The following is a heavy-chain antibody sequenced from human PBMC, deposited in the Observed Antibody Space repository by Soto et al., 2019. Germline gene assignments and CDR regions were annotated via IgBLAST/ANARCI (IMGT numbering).Heavy chain of an antibody. J-gene: IGHJ6*02. CDR3: ARHSGSSRYSVMDV. V-gene: IGHV4-39*01. CDR1: GGSISSSSYY. Sequence: QLQLQESGPRLMKPSETLSLTCAVSGGSISSSSYYWGWVRQPPGKGLEWVGSIYYTGNTDNNPSLKSRVTISVDTSKNQFSLRLSSVTAADTAVYYCARHSGSSRYSVMDVWGQGTTVTVSS. D-gene: IGHD6-13*01. CDR2: IYYTGNT.